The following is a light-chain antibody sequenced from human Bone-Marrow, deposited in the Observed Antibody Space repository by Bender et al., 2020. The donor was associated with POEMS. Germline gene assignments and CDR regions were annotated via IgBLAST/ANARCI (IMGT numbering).Light chain of an antibody. CDR1: NSDLGSYNL. J-gene: IGLJ3*02. V-gene: IGLV2-23*02. CDR3: CSYADNSVWV. Sequence: QSALTQPASVSGSPGQSITISCTGTNSDLGSYNLVSWFQQHPGKAPKLVIYAVTKRPSGVSNRFSGSKSGNTASLTISGLQAEDEADFYCCSYADNSVWVFGGGTKLTVL. CDR2: AVT.